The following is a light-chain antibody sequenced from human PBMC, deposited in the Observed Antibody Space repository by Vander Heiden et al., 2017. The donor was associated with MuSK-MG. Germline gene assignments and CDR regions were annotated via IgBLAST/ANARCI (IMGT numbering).Light chain of an antibody. CDR1: AVYIGGFNY. CDR3: ASYSTVAHLV. J-gene: IGLJ2*01. Sequence: SARTQPPSVSGPPGKSSTISCSGTAVYIGGFNYVSWYQQYPGQAPKLLIYDVTHRPSRISARFSGSKSGDTASLTISGLQSDDEAIYYCASYSTVAHLVFGGGTKLTVL. V-gene: IGLV2-14*03. CDR2: DVT.